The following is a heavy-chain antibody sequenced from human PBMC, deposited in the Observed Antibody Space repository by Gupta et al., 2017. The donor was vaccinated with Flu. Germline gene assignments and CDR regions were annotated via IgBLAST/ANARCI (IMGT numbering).Heavy chain of an antibody. CDR1: GFTFSSYG. J-gene: IGHJ4*02. CDR3: AKDKNRGFDY. V-gene: IGHV3-30*18. Sequence: QVQLVESGGGVVQPGRSLRLSCAASGFTFSSYGMHWVRQAPGKGLEWVAVISYDGSNKYYADSVKGRFTISRDNSKNTLYLQMNSLRAEDTAVYYCAKDKNRGFDYWGQGTLVTVSS. CDR2: ISYDGSNK.